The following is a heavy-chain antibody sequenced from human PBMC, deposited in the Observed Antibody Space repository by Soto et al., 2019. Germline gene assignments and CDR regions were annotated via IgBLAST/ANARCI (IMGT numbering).Heavy chain of an antibody. D-gene: IGHD2-15*01. CDR2: ISYDGSNK. J-gene: IGHJ4*02. CDR1: GFTFSSYA. Sequence: QVQLVESGGGVVQPGRSLRLSCAASGFTFSSYAMHWGRQAPGKGLEWVAIISYDGSNKYYADSVKGRFTISRDRSKNTLYLQMNSLTAEDTAAYYCAREVEGLDYWGQGTLVTVSS. V-gene: IGHV3-30-3*01. CDR3: AREVEGLDY.